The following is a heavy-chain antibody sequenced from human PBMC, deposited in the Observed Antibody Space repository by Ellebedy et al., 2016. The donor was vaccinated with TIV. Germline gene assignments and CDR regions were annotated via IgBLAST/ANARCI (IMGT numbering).Heavy chain of an antibody. J-gene: IGHJ6*02. V-gene: IGHV1-18*01. CDR1: GYTFTSYA. CDR2: ISAYNGNT. D-gene: IGHD1-1*01. CDR3: ARGLESKLYGMDV. Sequence: ASVKVSCKASGYTFTSYAMHWVRQAPGQRLEWMGWISAYNGNTNYAQKLQGRVTMTTDTSTSTAYMELRSLRSDDTAVYYCARGLESKLYGMDVWGQGTTVTVSS.